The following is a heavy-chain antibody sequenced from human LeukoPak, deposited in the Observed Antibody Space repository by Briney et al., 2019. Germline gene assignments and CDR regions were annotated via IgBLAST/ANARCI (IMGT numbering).Heavy chain of an antibody. V-gene: IGHV3-30-3*01. Sequence: SGGSLRLPCAASGFTFTAYLIHGVRQAPGKGLEWVAVMSSDGNAMFYADSVKGRFTISRDNSKNTLYLQMNRLRAEDTAVYYCVRESEYYFDHSASFDYWGQGTLVTVSS. J-gene: IGHJ4*02. CDR1: GFTFTAYL. D-gene: IGHD3-22*01. CDR3: VRESEYYFDHSASFDY. CDR2: MSSDGNAM.